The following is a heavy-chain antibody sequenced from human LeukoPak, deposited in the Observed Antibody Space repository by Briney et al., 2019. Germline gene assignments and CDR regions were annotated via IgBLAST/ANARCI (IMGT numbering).Heavy chain of an antibody. Sequence: GGSLRLSCAASGFTFSGFWMTWVRQAPGKGLEWLGHIKQGGSEKYYVDSVKGRFTISRDNAKNSLYLHVSSLRVDDTAVYYCARSGMAVAATPWDWGQGTLVTVSS. CDR3: ARSGMAVAATPWD. J-gene: IGHJ4*02. D-gene: IGHD6-19*01. V-gene: IGHV3-7*03. CDR2: IKQGGSEK. CDR1: GFTFSGFW.